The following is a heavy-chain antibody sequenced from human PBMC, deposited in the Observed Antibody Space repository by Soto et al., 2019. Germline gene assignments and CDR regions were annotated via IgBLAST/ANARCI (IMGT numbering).Heavy chain of an antibody. CDR3: AKDLDYPRKGGNY. V-gene: IGHV3-23*01. CDR2: ISGSGGST. Sequence: EVQLLESGGGLVQPGGSLRLSCAASGFTFSSYAMSWVRQAPGKGLEWVSAISGSGGSTYYADSVKGRFTISRDNCKNALYLQMNSLRAEDTAVYYCAKDLDYPRKGGNYWGQGTLVTVSS. CDR1: GFTFSSYA. J-gene: IGHJ4*02. D-gene: IGHD3-3*01.